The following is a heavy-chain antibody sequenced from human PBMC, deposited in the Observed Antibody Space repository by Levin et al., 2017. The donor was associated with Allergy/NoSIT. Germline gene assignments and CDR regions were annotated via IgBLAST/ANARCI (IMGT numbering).Heavy chain of an antibody. CDR2: INHSGST. V-gene: IGHV4-34*01. D-gene: IGHD3-10*01. CDR3: AMGITMVRGVIV. J-gene: IGHJ4*02. CDR1: GGSFSGYY. Sequence: SETLSLTCAVYGGSFSGYYWSWIRQPPGKGLEWIGEINHSGSTNYNPSLKSRVTISVDTSKNQFSLKLSSVTAADTAVYYCAMGITMVRGVIVWGQGTLVTVSS.